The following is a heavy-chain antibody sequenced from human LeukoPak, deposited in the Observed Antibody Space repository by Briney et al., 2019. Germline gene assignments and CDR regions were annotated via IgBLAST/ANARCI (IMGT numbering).Heavy chain of an antibody. CDR1: GGSISSYY. Sequence: PSETLSLTCTASGGSISSYYWSWIRQPPGKGLEWIGNIYYSGSTNYNPSLKSRVTVLVDTSKNQFSLKLSSVTAADTAVYYCARDYDSGWFDPWGQGTLVTVSS. CDR3: ARDYDSGWFDP. V-gene: IGHV4-59*01. CDR2: IYYSGST. D-gene: IGHD3-3*01. J-gene: IGHJ5*02.